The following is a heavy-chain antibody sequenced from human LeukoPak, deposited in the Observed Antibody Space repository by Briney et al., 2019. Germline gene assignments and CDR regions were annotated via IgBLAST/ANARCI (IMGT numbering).Heavy chain of an antibody. V-gene: IGHV3-48*03. J-gene: IGHJ6*02. D-gene: IGHD4-17*01. Sequence: PGGSLRLSCAASGFTFSSYEMNWVRQAPGKGLEWVSYISSSCSTIYYADSVKGRFTTSRDNAKNPLYLQMNSLRAEDTAVYYCARDMTTVTHFLYYYDMDVWGQGTTVTVSS. CDR2: ISSSCSTI. CDR1: GFTFSSYE. CDR3: ARDMTTVTHFLYYYDMDV.